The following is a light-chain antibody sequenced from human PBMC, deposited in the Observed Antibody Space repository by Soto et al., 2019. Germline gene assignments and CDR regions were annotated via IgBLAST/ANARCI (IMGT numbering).Light chain of an antibody. J-gene: IGLJ2*01. Sequence: QSVLTQPASVSGSPGQSITISCTGTSSDVGGYNYVSWYQQHPGKAPKIMIYDVSNRPSGVSIRFSGSKSGNTASLTISGVQAEDEADYYCSSYTSSSTHVVFGGGTKLTVL. CDR1: SSDVGGYNY. CDR3: SSYTSSSTHVV. CDR2: DVS. V-gene: IGLV2-14*01.